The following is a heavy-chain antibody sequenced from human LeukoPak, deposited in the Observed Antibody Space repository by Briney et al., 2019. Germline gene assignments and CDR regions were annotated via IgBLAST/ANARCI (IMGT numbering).Heavy chain of an antibody. V-gene: IGHV4-59*01. CDR2: IYYSGST. J-gene: IGHJ4*02. Sequence: KTSETLSLTCTVSGGSISSYYWSWIRQPPGKGLEWIGYIYYSGSTNYNPSLKSRVTISVDTSKNQFSLKLSSVTAADTAVYYCARVIGRYYFDYWGQGTLVTVSS. CDR3: ARVIGRYYFDY. D-gene: IGHD3-16*01. CDR1: GGSISSYY.